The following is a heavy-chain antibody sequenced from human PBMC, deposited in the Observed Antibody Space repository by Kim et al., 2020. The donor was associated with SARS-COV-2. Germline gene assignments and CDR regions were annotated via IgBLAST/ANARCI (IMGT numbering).Heavy chain of an antibody. CDR1: GYIFTRDS. V-gene: IGHV1-3*01. CDR3: PGGVHLNY. CDR2: IDCGNGNT. Sequence: ASVKVSCKTSGYIFTRDSINWVRQAPGQGLEWMGGIDCGNGNTIYSQKFQGRVTMTTDTSASTAYMELSILRSEDSAVYYCPGGVHLNYLCLGTL. J-gene: IGHJ4*03. D-gene: IGHD3-16*01.